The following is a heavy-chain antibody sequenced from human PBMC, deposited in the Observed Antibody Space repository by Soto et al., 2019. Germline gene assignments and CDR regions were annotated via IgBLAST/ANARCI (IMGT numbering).Heavy chain of an antibody. V-gene: IGHV4-59*01. CDR3: ARGGWGSSGSRPESEFDS. D-gene: IGHD6-19*01. CDR1: GGSIRSYC. J-gene: IGHJ4*02. CDR2: IDYSGIA. Sequence: QVQLQESGPGLVKPSETLSLTCTVSGGSIRSYCWSWIRQPPGKGLEWIGYIDYSGIANYNPSLKIRVTMPGDTSKTLFSLKMNSVTAADTAVYYCARGGWGSSGSRPESEFDSWGQGTLVTVSS.